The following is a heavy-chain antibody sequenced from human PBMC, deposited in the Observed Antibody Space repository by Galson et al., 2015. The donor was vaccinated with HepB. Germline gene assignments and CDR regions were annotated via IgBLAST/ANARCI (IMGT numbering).Heavy chain of an antibody. CDR1: GGTFSSYA. V-gene: IGHV1-69*13. D-gene: IGHD2-15*01. CDR2: IIPIFGTA. Sequence: SVTVSCKASGGTFSSYAISWVRQAPGQGLEWMGGIIPIFGTANYAQKFQGRVTITADESTSTAYMELSSLRSEDTAVYYCARAREVVVAATRGVFWFDPWGQGTLVTVSS. CDR3: ARAREVVVAATRGVFWFDP. J-gene: IGHJ5*02.